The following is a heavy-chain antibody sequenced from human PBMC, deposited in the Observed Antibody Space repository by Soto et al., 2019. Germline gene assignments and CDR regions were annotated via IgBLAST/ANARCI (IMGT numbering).Heavy chain of an antibody. CDR3: AKDRPYYDFWSGYYPDAEDAFDI. CDR1: GFTFSSYA. D-gene: IGHD3-3*01. V-gene: IGHV3-23*04. CDR2: ISGSGGST. J-gene: IGHJ3*02. Sequence: EVQLVESGGGLVQPGGSLRLSCAASGFTFSSYAMSWVRQAPGKGLEWVSAISGSGGSTYYADSVKGRFTISRDNTKNTLYQQMNRLRGEDTAVYYCAKDRPYYDFWSGYYPDAEDAFDIWGQGTMVTVSS.